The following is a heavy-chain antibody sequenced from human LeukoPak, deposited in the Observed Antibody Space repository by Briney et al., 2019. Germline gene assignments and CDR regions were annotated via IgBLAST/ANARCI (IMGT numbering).Heavy chain of an antibody. CDR2: IYYSGST. Sequence: PSETLSLTCTVSGGSISSCDWSWIRQPPGKGLEWIGYIYYSGSTNYNPSLKSRVTISVDTSKNQFSLKLSSVTAADTAVYYCASHRGDFDWLPYYFESWGRGTLVTVSS. CDR3: ASHRGDFDWLPYYFES. CDR1: GGSISSCD. J-gene: IGHJ4*02. D-gene: IGHD3-9*01. V-gene: IGHV4-59*08.